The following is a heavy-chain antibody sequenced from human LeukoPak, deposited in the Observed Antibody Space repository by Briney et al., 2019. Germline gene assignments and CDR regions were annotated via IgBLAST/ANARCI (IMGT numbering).Heavy chain of an antibody. V-gene: IGHV4-59*02. CDR2: IYDNGKT. J-gene: IGHJ4*02. Sequence: SVTLSLTCSVSGGSVSSYYWTWIRQPPKKGLEWLGHIYDNGKTNYNPSLKSRVTFSVDTSNNQISLKLSSVTAADTAVYYCARASTTNIAGIFDYWGQGTLVTVSS. CDR1: GGSVSSYY. D-gene: IGHD1-26*01. CDR3: ARASTTNIAGIFDY.